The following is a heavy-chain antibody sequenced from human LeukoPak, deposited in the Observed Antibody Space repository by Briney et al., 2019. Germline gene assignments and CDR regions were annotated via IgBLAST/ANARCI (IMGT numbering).Heavy chain of an antibody. Sequence: SETLSLTCTVSGGSISSSSYYWGWIRQPPGKGLEWIGDINHSGSTHYNPSLKSRVTISVDTSSNQFSLKLHSVTAADTAVYYCARGFPSSSRWFDPWGQGTLVTVSS. CDR1: GGSISSSSYY. J-gene: IGHJ5*02. CDR3: ARGFPSSSRWFDP. CDR2: INHSGST. D-gene: IGHD6-6*01. V-gene: IGHV4-39*07.